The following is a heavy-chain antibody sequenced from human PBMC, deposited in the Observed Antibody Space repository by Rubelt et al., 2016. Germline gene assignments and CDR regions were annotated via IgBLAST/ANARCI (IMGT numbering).Heavy chain of an antibody. Sequence: EVQLVESGGGFVQPGGSLRLSCAASGFTFSNSWMTWVRQAPGKGLEWVSSIYSTGSTYYVDSVKGRFTMSRDNSHKTLYLQKNSLRAEDTALYYCAMTTVNYYYHGMDVWGQGTTVTVSS. V-gene: IGHV3-66*02. D-gene: IGHD4-17*01. CDR1: GFTFSNSW. J-gene: IGHJ6*02. CDR2: IYSTGST. CDR3: AMTTVNYYYHGMDV.